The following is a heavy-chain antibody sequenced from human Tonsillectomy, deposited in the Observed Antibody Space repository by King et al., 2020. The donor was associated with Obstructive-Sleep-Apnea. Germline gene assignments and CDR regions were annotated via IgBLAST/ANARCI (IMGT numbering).Heavy chain of an antibody. CDR2: ISSIGSTI. D-gene: IGHD3-22*01. CDR3: AREKTMIVVVTNYYYGMDV. V-gene: IGHV3-11*01. J-gene: IGHJ6*02. CDR1: GFTFSDYY. Sequence: VQLVESGGGLVKPGGSLRLSCAASGFTFSDYYMSWIRQAPGKRLEWVSYISSIGSTIYYADSVKGRFTISRDNAKNSLYLQMNSLRAEDTAVYYCAREKTMIVVVTNYYYGMDVWGQGTTVTVSS.